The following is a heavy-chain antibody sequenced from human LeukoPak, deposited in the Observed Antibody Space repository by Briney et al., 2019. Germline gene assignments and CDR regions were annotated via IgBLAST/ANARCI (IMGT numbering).Heavy chain of an antibody. CDR1: GFTVSSNY. CDR3: ARALYYYDSSFDY. D-gene: IGHD3-22*01. J-gene: IGHJ4*02. Sequence: PGGSLRLSCAASGFTVSSNYMSWVRQAPGKGLEWVSVIYSGGSTYYADSVKGRFTISRDNSKNTLYLQMNSLRAEDTAVYYCARALYYYDSSFDYWGQGTLVTVPS. CDR2: IYSGGST. V-gene: IGHV3-53*01.